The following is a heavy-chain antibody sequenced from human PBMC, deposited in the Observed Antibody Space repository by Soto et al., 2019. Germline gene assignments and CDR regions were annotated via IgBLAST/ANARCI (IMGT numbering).Heavy chain of an antibody. CDR3: ARDRYSYYDFWSGSLPYYYFGMDV. V-gene: IGHV3-7*01. Sequence: EVQLVESGGGLVQPGGSLRLSYAASGFTFSSYWMSWVRQAPGKGLEWVANIKQDGSEKYYVDSVKGRFTISRDNAKNSLYLQMNSLRAEDTAVYYCARDRYSYYDFWSGSLPYYYFGMDVWGQGTTVTVSS. D-gene: IGHD3-3*01. CDR1: GFTFSSYW. J-gene: IGHJ6*02. CDR2: IKQDGSEK.